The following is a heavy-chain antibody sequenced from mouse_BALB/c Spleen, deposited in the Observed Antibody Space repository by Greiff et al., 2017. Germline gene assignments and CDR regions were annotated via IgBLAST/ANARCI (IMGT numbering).Heavy chain of an antibody. CDR3: GRGFYYYGSSYNYFDY. CDR1: GYSFTGYF. J-gene: IGHJ2*01. Sequence: VQLQQSGPELVKPGASVKISCKASGYSFTGYFMNWVKQSHGKSLEWIGRINPYNGDTFYNQKFKGKATLTVDKSSSTAHMELLSLTSEDSAVYYCGRGFYYYGSSYNYFDYWGQGTTLTVSS. V-gene: IGHV1-37*01. CDR2: INPYNGDT. D-gene: IGHD1-1*01.